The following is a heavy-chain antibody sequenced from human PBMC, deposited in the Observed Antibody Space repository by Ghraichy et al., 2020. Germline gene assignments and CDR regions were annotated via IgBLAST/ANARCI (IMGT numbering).Heavy chain of an antibody. CDR3: ASFKAAAGIYYFDY. D-gene: IGHD6-13*01. V-gene: IGHV4-59*08. Sequence: SETLSLTCTVSGGSISSYYWSWIRQPPGKGLEWIGYIYYSGSTNYNPSLKSRVTISVDTSKNQFSLKLSSVTAADTAVYYCASFKAAAGIYYFDYWGQGTLVTVSS. CDR2: IYYSGST. CDR1: GGSISSYY. J-gene: IGHJ4*02.